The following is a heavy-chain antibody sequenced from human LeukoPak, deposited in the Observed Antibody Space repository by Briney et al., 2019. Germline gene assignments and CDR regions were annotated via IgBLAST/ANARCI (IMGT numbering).Heavy chain of an antibody. CDR3: AKAYYAHQRGSYYDYMDV. V-gene: IGHV3-33*06. CDR1: GFTFSSYV. Sequence: GGSLRLSCAASGFTFSSYVMHWVRQAPGKGLEWVAVIRYAGSNKYYADSVKGRFTISRDNSKNTLYLQMNSLRAEDTAVYYCAKAYYAHQRGSYYDYMDVWGKGTTVTVSS. D-gene: IGHD1-26*01. CDR2: IRYAGSNK. J-gene: IGHJ6*03.